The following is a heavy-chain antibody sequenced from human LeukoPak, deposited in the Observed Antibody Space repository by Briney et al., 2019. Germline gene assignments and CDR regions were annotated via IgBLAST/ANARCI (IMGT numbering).Heavy chain of an antibody. CDR1: GYTFTSYG. CDR3: ARAVYTYSGSYYFDY. V-gene: IGHV1-18*01. CDR2: ISAYNGNT. Sequence: ASVKVSCKASGYTFTSYGISWVRQAPGQGLEWMGWISAYNGNTNYAQKLQGRVTMTTDTSTSTAYMELRSLRSDDTAVYYCARAVYTYSGSYYFDYWGQGTLVTVSS. J-gene: IGHJ4*02. D-gene: IGHD1-26*01.